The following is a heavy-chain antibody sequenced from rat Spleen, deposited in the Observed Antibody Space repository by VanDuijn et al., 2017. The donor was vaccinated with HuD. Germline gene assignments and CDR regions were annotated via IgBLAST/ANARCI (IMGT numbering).Heavy chain of an antibody. CDR1: GFSLTNYG. V-gene: IGHV2S61*01. CDR2: IWGDGST. D-gene: IGHD1-6*01. J-gene: IGHJ3*01. Sequence: QVQLKESGPGLVQPSQTLSLTCTVSGFSLTNYGVNWVRQPPGKGLEWMGGIWGDGSTNYNSALKSRLSISRDTSKSQVFLKMNNLQTEDTAMYFCARSVYYGLLGAYWGQGTLVTVSS. CDR3: ARSVYYGLLGAY.